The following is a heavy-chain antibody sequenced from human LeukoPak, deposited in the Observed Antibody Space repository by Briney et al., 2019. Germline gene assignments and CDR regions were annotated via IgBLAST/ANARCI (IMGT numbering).Heavy chain of an antibody. J-gene: IGHJ4*02. CDR1: GFTFSVYG. V-gene: IGHV3-30*18. Sequence: GGSLRLSCAASGFTFSVYGMHWVRQAPGKGLEWVAVMSYDGDKIYYADSVKGRFTISRDNSRNTLYLQMNSLRTEDTATYYCAKELRSGWLYYFDYWGQGTLVTVSS. CDR3: AKELRSGWLYYFDY. D-gene: IGHD6-19*01. CDR2: MSYDGDKI.